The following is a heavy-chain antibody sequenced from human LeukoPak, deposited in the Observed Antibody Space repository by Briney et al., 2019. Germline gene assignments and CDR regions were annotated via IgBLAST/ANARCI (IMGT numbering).Heavy chain of an antibody. V-gene: IGHV4-39*01. CDR1: GGSISSSSYY. CDR2: IYYSGST. Sequence: SETLSLTCTVSGGSISSSSYYWGWLRQPPGKGLEWIGSIYYSGSTYYNPSLKSRVTISENTSKKQFSLKLSSVTAADTAVYYCARGSTYYYGSGSYYFDYWGQGTLVTVSS. D-gene: IGHD3-10*01. CDR3: ARGSTYYYGSGSYYFDY. J-gene: IGHJ4*02.